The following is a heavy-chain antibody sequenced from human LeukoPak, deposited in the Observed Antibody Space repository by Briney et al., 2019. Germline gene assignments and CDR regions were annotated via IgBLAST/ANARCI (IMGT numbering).Heavy chain of an antibody. CDR2: ISGSGGST. D-gene: IGHD5-18*01. CDR3: AKEGRGYSYGFGDWFDP. CDR1: GFTFSSYG. J-gene: IGHJ5*02. Sequence: GGSLRLSCAASGFTFSSYGMSWVRQAPGKGLEWVSAISGSGGSTYYADSVKGRFTISRDNSKNTLYLQMNSLRAEDTAVYYCAKEGRGYSYGFGDWFDPWGQGTLVTVSS. V-gene: IGHV3-23*01.